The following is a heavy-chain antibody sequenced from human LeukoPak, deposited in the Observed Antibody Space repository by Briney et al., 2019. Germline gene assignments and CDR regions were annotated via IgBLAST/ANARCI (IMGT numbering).Heavy chain of an antibody. Sequence: GASVKVSCKASGYTFTNYGISWVRQAPGQGLEWMGIINPSGGSTSYSQKFQGRVTMTRDTSTTTVYMDLSSLRSEDTAVYYCARGETGTWLDYWGQGTLVTVSS. CDR1: GYTFTNYG. J-gene: IGHJ4*02. V-gene: IGHV1-46*03. D-gene: IGHD1-1*01. CDR3: ARGETGTWLDY. CDR2: INPSGGST.